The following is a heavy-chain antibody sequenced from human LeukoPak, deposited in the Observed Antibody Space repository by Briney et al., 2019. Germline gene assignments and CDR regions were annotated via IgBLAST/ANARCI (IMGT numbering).Heavy chain of an antibody. CDR2: IYTSGST. D-gene: IGHD6-13*01. Sequence: TETLSLTCTVSGGSISSYYWSWIRQPAGKGLEWIGRIYTSGSTNYNPSLKSRVTMSVDTSKNQFSLKLSSVTAADTAVYYCARVASSWRMYYFDYWGQGTLVTVSS. CDR1: GGSISSYY. CDR3: ARVASSWRMYYFDY. J-gene: IGHJ4*02. V-gene: IGHV4-4*07.